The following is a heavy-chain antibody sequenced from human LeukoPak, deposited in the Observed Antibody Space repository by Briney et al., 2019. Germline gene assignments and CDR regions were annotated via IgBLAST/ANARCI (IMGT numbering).Heavy chain of an antibody. D-gene: IGHD3-10*01. CDR2: INHSGST. J-gene: IGHJ5*02. Sequence: SETLSLTCAVYGGSFSGYYWSWIRQPPGKGLEWIGEINHSGSTNYNPSLKSRVTISVDTSKNQFSLKLSSVTAADTAVYYCARSLTMVRGVIRRAPTCWFDPWGQGTLVTVSS. V-gene: IGHV4-34*01. CDR3: ARSLTMVRGVIRRAPTCWFDP. CDR1: GGSFSGYY.